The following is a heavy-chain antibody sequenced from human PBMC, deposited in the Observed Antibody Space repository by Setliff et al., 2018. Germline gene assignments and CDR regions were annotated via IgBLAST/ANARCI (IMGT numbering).Heavy chain of an antibody. V-gene: IGHV3-23*01. CDR3: VKDVVGYSSTWPKRDYFDY. CDR1: GVSIRSYY. D-gene: IGHD6-13*01. J-gene: IGHJ4*02. CDR2: ISDTALGI. Sequence: PSETLSLTCTVSGVSIRSYYWSWIRQPPGKGLEWVASISDTALGIYYADSVRGRFTISRDNSKKTLYLQMNSLRAEDTAVYYCVKDVVGYSSTWPKRDYFDYWGQGTLVTVSS.